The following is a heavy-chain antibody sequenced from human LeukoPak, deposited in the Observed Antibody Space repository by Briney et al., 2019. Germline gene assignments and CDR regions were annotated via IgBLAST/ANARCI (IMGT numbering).Heavy chain of an antibody. CDR2: ISYDGGDK. D-gene: IGHD3-16*01. CDR1: GFTFNYYA. CDR3: VKEGVEYSYSYGDY. J-gene: IGHJ4*02. V-gene: IGHV3-30*18. Sequence: PGGSLRLSCGASGFTFNYYAMYWVRQAPGKGLEWVALISYDGGDKYYAESMKGRITISRDNAENTLYLQMNNLRPDDTAFYFCVKEGVEYSYSYGDYWGQGTLVTVSS.